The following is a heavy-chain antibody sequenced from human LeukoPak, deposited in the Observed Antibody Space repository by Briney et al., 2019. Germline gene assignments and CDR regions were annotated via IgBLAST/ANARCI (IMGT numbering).Heavy chain of an antibody. CDR3: ARVAGQLEQWYFDY. D-gene: IGHD1-1*01. J-gene: IGHJ4*02. CDR2: IYYSGST. V-gene: IGHV4-39*07. CDR1: GGSISSYY. Sequence: SETLSLTCTVSGGSISSYYWSWIRQPPGKGLEWIGSIYYSGSTYYNPSLKSRVTISVDTSKNQFSLKLSSVTAADTAVYYCARVAGQLEQWYFDYWGQGTLVTVSS.